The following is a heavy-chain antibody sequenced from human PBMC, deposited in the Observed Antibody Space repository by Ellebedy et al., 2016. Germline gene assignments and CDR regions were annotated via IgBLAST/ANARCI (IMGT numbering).Heavy chain of an antibody. CDR1: SYTFTSYG. CDR2: ISAYNGNT. V-gene: IGHV1-18*01. Sequence: ASVKVSXKASSYTFTSYGISWVRQAPGQGLEWMGWISAYNGNTNYAQKLQGRVTMTTDTSTSTAYMELRSLRSDDTAVYYCARGRHPAVYNWFNPWGQGTLVTVSS. CDR3: ARGRHPAVYNWFNP. J-gene: IGHJ5*02.